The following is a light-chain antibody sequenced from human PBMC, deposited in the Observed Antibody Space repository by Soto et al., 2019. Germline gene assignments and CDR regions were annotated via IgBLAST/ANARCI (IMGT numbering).Light chain of an antibody. CDR2: STF. Sequence: EIVLTQSPGTLSLSPGERATLSCRASQSDSRRYLAWYQQKPGQAPRFLIHSTFRRDSGIPDRFSGSGSGADFTLTIGRLEPDDYAGYYCQLYARSWTFGPGTKVEIK. CDR1: QSDSRRY. CDR3: QLYARSWT. V-gene: IGKV3-20*01. J-gene: IGKJ1*01.